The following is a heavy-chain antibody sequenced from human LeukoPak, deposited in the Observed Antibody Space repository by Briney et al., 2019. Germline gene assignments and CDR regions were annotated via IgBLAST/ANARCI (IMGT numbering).Heavy chain of an antibody. Sequence: GGSLRLSCVASQFSFSNNWMSWVRQAPGKGLELAANIKQDGSDKYYADSVKGRFTISRENAKNSLYLQMNSLRAEDMALYYCAKDILDGDYANDAFDTWGQGTMVTVSS. CDR3: AKDILDGDYANDAFDT. CDR1: QFSFSNNW. D-gene: IGHD4-17*01. V-gene: IGHV3-7*03. J-gene: IGHJ3*02. CDR2: IKQDGSDK.